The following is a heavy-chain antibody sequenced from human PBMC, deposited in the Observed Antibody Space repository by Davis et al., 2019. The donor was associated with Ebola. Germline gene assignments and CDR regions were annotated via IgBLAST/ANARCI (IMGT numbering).Heavy chain of an antibody. V-gene: IGHV3-23*01. CDR2: ISGSGGST. CDR3: AAEMTTVTLFYYYGMDV. Sequence: GESLKISCAASGFTFSSYAMSWVRQAPGKGLEWVSAISGSGGSTYYADSVKGRFTISRDSSKNTLYLQMNSLRAEDTAVYYCAAEMTTVTLFYYYGMDVWGQGTTVTVSS. CDR1: GFTFSSYA. D-gene: IGHD4-17*01. J-gene: IGHJ6*02.